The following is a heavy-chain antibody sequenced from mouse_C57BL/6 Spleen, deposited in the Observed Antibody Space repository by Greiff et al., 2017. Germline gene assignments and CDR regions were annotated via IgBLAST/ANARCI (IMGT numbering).Heavy chain of an antibody. D-gene: IGHD2-14*01. CDR3: AQGGYDDVFDV. CDR2: IWSGGST. J-gene: IGHJ1*03. Sequence: QVQLQQSGPGLVQPSQSLSITCTVSGFSLTSYGVHWVRQPPGKGLEWLGVIWSGGSTDYNAAFISRLSISKDNSKSQVFFKMNSLQADDTAIYYCAQGGYDDVFDVWGTGTTVTVSS. CDR1: GFSLTSYG. V-gene: IGHV2-4*01.